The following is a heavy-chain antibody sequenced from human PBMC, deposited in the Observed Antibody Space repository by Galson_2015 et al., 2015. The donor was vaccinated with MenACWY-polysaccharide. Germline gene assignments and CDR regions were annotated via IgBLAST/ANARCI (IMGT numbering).Heavy chain of an antibody. D-gene: IGHD2/OR15-2a*01. Sequence: SMKLSCEASGFTFSTYAIHWVRQAPGKGLEWLAGITYDSVNTYYAHSLKGRFTISIDNSKYTVYLQMSSLSADDTTVYYCARDYCDTMTCSGMDYWGQGTPVTVSS. J-gene: IGHJ4*02. CDR3: ARDYCDTMTCSGMDY. CDR2: ITYDSVNT. CDR1: GFTFSTYA. V-gene: IGHV3-30*15.